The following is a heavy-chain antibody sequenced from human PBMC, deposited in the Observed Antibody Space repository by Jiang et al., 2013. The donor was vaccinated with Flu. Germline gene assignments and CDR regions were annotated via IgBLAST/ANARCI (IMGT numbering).Heavy chain of an antibody. CDR1: GYTFIGGDDDDN. J-gene: IGHJ4*02. CDR3: ATLIVVENSFYYDL. V-gene: IGHV1-18*01. CDR2: ISAKSAKT. D-gene: IGHD3-22*01. Sequence: GAEVKKPGASVKVSCKASGYTFIGGDDDDNISWVRQAPGQGLEWLGHISAKSAKTDYAQKVQGRLTMTADTATNTVYMELRSLRSDDTAVYYCATLIVVENSFYYDLWGQGTLVSVSS.